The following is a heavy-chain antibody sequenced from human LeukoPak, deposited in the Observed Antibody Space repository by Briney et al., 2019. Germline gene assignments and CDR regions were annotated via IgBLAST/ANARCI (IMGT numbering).Heavy chain of an antibody. Sequence: QPGGSLRLSCATSGFSFSSYAMSWVRQAPGKGLEWVANIKQDGSEKYYVDSVKGRFTISRDNAKKSLYLQMNSLRAEDTAVYYCATSRTFDYWGQGTLVTVSS. CDR2: IKQDGSEK. CDR1: GFSFSSYA. V-gene: IGHV3-7*01. D-gene: IGHD6-13*01. CDR3: ATSRTFDY. J-gene: IGHJ4*02.